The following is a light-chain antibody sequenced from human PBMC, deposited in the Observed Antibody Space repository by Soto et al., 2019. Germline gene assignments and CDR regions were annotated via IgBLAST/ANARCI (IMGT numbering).Light chain of an antibody. CDR2: EGS. J-gene: IGLJ2*01. CDR3: CSYAGSSTVV. Sequence: QSARTQPASVSGSPGQSITCSCTGTSSDVGSYNLVSWYQQHPGKAPKLMIYEGSKWPSGVSNRFSGSKSGNTASLTISGLQAEDEADYYCCSYAGSSTVVFGGATKLTVL. CDR1: SSDVGSYNL. V-gene: IGLV2-23*01.